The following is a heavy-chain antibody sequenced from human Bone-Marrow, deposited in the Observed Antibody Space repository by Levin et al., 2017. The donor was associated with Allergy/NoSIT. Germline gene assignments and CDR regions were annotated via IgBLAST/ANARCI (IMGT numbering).Heavy chain of an antibody. CDR2: TRNKANTYTT. V-gene: IGHV3-72*01. J-gene: IGHJ4*02. D-gene: IGHD3-3*02. CDR3: VRSSMFGVVYYFDY. Sequence: PGGSLRLSCAASEFTFSDHYMGWVRQAPGKGLEWVGRTRNKANTYTTEYAASVKGRFAISRDDSKNLLFLQMNSLKTDDTAVYYCVRSSMFGVVYYFDYWGQGTLVTVSS. CDR1: EFTFSDHY.